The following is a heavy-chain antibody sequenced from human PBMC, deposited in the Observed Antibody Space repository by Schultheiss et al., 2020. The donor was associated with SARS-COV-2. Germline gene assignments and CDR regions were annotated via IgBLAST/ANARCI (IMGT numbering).Heavy chain of an antibody. CDR3: ARDGKPVGTAGLDY. CDR2: ISGSGGST. Sequence: GGSLRLSCAASGFTFSSYAMSWVRQAPGKGLEWVSAISGSGGSTYYADSVKGRFTISRDNSKNTLYLQMNSLRAEDTAVYYCARDGKPVGTAGLDYWGQGTLVTVSS. V-gene: IGHV3-23*01. CDR1: GFTFSSYA. D-gene: IGHD4-23*01. J-gene: IGHJ4*02.